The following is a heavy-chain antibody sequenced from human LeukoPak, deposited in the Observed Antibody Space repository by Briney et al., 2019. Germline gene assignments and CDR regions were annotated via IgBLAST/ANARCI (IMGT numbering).Heavy chain of an antibody. V-gene: IGHV3-20*04. D-gene: IGHD2-2*01. CDR3: ARASSNAYCSSTSCYFFDY. J-gene: IGHJ4*02. CDR2: INWNGGST. CDR1: VFTFDDYG. Sequence: PGGALRLSCAASVFTFDDYGMSWVRHAPGKGLEWVCGINWNGGSTGYADSVKGRFTISRDNAKNSLYLQMNSLRAEDTALYYCARASSNAYCSSTSCYFFDYWGQGTLVTVSS.